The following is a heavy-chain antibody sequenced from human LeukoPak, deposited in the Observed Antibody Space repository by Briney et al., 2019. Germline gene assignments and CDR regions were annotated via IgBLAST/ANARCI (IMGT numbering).Heavy chain of an antibody. J-gene: IGHJ4*02. D-gene: IGHD1-7*01. Sequence: PSETLSLTCAVYGGSFSVYYRSWIRQPPGKGLEWIGEINHSGSTNYNPSLKSRVTISVDTSKNQFSLKLSSVTAADTAVYYCASSGTSNWGQGTLVTVSS. CDR1: GGSFSVYY. CDR3: ASSGTSN. V-gene: IGHV4-34*01. CDR2: INHSGST.